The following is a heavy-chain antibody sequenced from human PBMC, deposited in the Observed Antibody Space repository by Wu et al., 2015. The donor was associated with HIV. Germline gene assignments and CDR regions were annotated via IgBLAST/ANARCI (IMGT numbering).Heavy chain of an antibody. CDR1: RYIFTGFY. Sequence: QVQLVQSGAEVKRPGASVKVSCKASRYIFTGFYMHWVRQAPGQGLEWMGWISISTGNSNFAQNFRARVTLTRDTSTNTAYMQLWNLGSDDTAVYYCARDDSVAGPLDLWGQGT. CDR2: ISISTGNS. J-gene: IGHJ5*02. V-gene: IGHV1-2*02. CDR3: ARDDSVAGPLDL. D-gene: IGHD6-19*01.